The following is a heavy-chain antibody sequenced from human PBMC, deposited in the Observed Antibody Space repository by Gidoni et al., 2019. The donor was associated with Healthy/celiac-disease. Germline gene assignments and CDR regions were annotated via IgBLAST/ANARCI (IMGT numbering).Heavy chain of an antibody. Sequence: QVQLVQSGAEVKKPGASVKVSCQASGYTFTVYYMPWVRQAPGQGLEWMGWINPNSGGTNYAQKFQGRVTMTRDTSISTAYMELSRLRSDDTAVYYCARRSPEGSGSTDAFDIWGQGTMVTVSS. CDR3: ARRSPEGSGSTDAFDI. V-gene: IGHV1-2*02. J-gene: IGHJ3*02. CDR1: GYTFTVYY. D-gene: IGHD3-22*01. CDR2: INPNSGGT.